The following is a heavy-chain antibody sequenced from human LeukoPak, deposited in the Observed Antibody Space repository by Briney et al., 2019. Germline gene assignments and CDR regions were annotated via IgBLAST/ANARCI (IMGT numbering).Heavy chain of an antibody. Sequence: PGGSLRLSCAASGFTFSSYWMHWVRQAPGKGLVWVSRINSDGSSTSYADSVKGRFTISRDNAKNTLYLQMNGLRVEDTAVYYCARGCCSVSGLYFEFWGQGSLVTVSS. CDR1: GFTFSSYW. D-gene: IGHD3-9*01. V-gene: IGHV3-74*01. CDR3: ARGCCSVSGLYFEF. CDR2: INSDGSST. J-gene: IGHJ4*02.